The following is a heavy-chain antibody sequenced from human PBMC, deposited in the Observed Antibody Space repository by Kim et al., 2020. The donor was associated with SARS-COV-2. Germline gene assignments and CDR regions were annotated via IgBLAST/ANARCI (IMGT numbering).Heavy chain of an antibody. CDR3: VKDLGSSWAREDY. J-gene: IGHJ4*02. Sequence: SVKRRVTISKDNSKKTMYLQRRSLRAEDTAVYYCVKDLGSSWAREDYWGQGTLVTVSS. D-gene: IGHD6-13*01. V-gene: IGHV3-64D*09.